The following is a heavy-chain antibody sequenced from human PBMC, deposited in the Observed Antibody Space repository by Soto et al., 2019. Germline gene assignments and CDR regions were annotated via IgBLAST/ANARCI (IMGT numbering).Heavy chain of an antibody. CDR3: TRGIKGGLDP. CDR2: VSKDVNSK. CDR1: GFIFSNYD. J-gene: IGHJ5*02. V-gene: IGHV3-30-3*01. Sequence: QLVESGGGVVQPGRSLRLSCAASGFIFSNYDMHWVRQAPGKGLEWVAVVSKDVNSKYYVGSVQGRFTISRDNSKNTLYLQMNSLRSEDTEMYYCTRGIKGGLDPWGQGTLVTVSS.